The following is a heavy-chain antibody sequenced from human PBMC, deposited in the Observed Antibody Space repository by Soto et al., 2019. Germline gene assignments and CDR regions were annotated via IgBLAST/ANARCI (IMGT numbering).Heavy chain of an antibody. CDR3: ARGVATITGYFDL. Sequence: SVKVSCKASGGTFSSYTISWVRQAPGQGLEWMGRIIPILGIANYAQKFQGRVTITADKSTSTAYMELSSLRSEDTAVYYCARGVATITGYFDLWGRGTLVTVSS. D-gene: IGHD5-12*01. J-gene: IGHJ2*01. CDR2: IIPILGIA. V-gene: IGHV1-69*02. CDR1: GGTFSSYT.